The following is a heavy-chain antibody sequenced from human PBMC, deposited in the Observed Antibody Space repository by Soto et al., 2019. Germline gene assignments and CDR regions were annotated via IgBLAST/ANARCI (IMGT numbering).Heavy chain of an antibody. CDR3: ARHTFDWLSELDY. CDR1: GGSISSSSYY. J-gene: IGHJ4*02. D-gene: IGHD3-9*01. CDR2: IYYSGST. V-gene: IGHV4-39*01. Sequence: SETLSLTCTVSGGSISSSSYYWGWIRQPPGKGLEWIGSIYYSGSTYYNPSLKSRVTISVDTSKNQFSLKLSSVTAADTAVYYCARHTFDWLSELDYWGQGTLVTVSS.